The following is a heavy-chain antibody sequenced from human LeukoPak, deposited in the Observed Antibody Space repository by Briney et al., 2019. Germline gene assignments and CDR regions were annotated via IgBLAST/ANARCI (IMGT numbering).Heavy chain of an antibody. V-gene: IGHV4-30-4*01. J-gene: IGHJ4*02. D-gene: IGHD2-21*02. CDR1: GGSISSGDYY. CDR2: IYYSGST. Sequence: PSETLSLTCTVSGGSISSGDYYWSWIRQPPGKGLEWIGYIYYSGSTYYNPSLKSRVTISVDTSKNQFSLKLSSVTAADTAVYYCARARIVVVTADYFDYWGQGTLVTVS. CDR3: ARARIVVVTADYFDY.